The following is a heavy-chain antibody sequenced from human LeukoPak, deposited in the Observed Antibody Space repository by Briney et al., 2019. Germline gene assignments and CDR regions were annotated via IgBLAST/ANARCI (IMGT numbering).Heavy chain of an antibody. Sequence: ASVKVSCKASGYTFTSYGISWVRQAPGQGLEWMGIINPSGGSTSYAQKFQGRVTMTRDTSTSTVYMELSSLRSEDTAVYYCARAKGGKDAFDIWGQGTMSPSLQ. D-gene: IGHD4-23*01. V-gene: IGHV1-46*01. CDR1: GYTFTSYG. CDR2: INPSGGST. CDR3: ARAKGGKDAFDI. J-gene: IGHJ3*02.